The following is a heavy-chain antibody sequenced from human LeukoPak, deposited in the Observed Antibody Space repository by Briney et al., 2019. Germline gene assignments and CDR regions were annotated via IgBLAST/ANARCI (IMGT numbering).Heavy chain of an antibody. D-gene: IGHD4-17*01. V-gene: IGHV4-59*01. CDR2: IYYSGST. CDR3: AREGILRTFDS. J-gene: IGHJ4*02. Sequence: KPSETLSLTCTVSGGSISSYYWSWIRQPPGKGLEWIGYIYYSGSTNYNPSLKSRVTISVDTSKNQFSLKLTSVTAADTAVYYCAREGILRTFDSWVQGTLVTVSS. CDR1: GGSISSYY.